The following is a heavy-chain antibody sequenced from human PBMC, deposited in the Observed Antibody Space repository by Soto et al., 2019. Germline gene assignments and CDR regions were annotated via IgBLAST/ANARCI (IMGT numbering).Heavy chain of an antibody. CDR2: LYLGGST. CDR1: GCTVSNNY. J-gene: IGHJ6*02. V-gene: IGHV3-53*05. Sequence: GGSLRLSCAASGCTVSNNYMTWVHQAPGKGLEWISVLYLGGSTYYADSVRGRFTISRDNSKNTSYLQRNSLRAEDTAVYYCAKEPDIALMVYATPGSWGQRTRVTV. D-gene: IGHD2-8*01. CDR3: AKEPDIALMVYATPGS.